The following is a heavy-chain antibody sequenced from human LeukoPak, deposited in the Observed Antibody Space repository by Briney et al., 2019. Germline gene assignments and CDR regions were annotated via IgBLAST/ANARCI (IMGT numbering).Heavy chain of an antibody. J-gene: IGHJ2*01. D-gene: IGHD3-22*01. V-gene: IGHV4-59*01. Sequence: KASETLSLNCTVSGGSISSYYWSWIRQPPGKGLEWIGYIYYSGSTNYNPSLKSRVTISVDTSKNQFSLKLSSVTAADTAVYYCARFRYYYDSSGYYYPNWYFDLWGRGTLVTVSS. CDR2: IYYSGST. CDR3: ARFRYYYDSSGYYYPNWYFDL. CDR1: GGSISSYY.